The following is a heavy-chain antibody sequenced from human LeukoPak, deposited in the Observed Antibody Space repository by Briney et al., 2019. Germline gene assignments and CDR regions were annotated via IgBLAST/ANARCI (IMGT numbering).Heavy chain of an antibody. CDR2: INPSGGST. CDR1: GYTFTGYY. CDR3: AIYTMVRGVPLYYFDY. D-gene: IGHD3-10*01. Sequence: GASVKVACKASGYTFTGYYMHWVRQAPGQGLEWMGIINPSGGSTSYAQKFQGRVTMTRDTSTSTVYMELSSLRSEDTAVYYCAIYTMVRGVPLYYFDYWGQGTLVTVSS. V-gene: IGHV1-46*01. J-gene: IGHJ4*02.